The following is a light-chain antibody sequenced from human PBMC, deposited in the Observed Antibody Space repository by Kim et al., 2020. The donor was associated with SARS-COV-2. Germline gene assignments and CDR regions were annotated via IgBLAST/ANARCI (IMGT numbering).Light chain of an antibody. V-gene: IGLV2-23*02. Sequence: GQSVTISCTGTSSDVGPYNLVAWYQQFPGTAPKLIIYEVIQRPSGVSNRFSGSKSGNTASLTISGLQGEDEADYYCCSYAGSSTYVFGGGTKVTVL. CDR3: CSYAGSSTYV. CDR1: SSDVGPYNL. J-gene: IGLJ1*01. CDR2: EVI.